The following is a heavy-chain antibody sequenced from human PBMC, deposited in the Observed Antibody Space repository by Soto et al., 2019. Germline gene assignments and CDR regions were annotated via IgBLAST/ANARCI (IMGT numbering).Heavy chain of an antibody. V-gene: IGHV1-69*06. CDR3: ARGWYFDY. CDR1: GGTFSSYA. D-gene: IGHD6-13*01. CDR2: IIPIFGTA. J-gene: IGHJ4*02. Sequence: ASVKVSCKASGGTFSSYAISWVRQAPGQGLEWMGGIIPIFGTANYAQKFQGRVTISVDTSKNQFSLKLSSVTAADTAVYFCARGWYFDYWGQGTLVTVSS.